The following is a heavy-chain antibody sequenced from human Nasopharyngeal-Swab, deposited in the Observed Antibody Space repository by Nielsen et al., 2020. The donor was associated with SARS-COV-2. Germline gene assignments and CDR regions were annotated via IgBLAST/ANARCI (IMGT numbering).Heavy chain of an antibody. D-gene: IGHD3-10*01. V-gene: IGHV1-69*01. CDR3: ARGGITMVRGVIINYYYYYMDV. J-gene: IGHJ6*03. Sequence: WVRQAPGQGLEWMGGIIPIFGTANYAQKFQGRVTITADESTSTAYMELSSLRSEDTAVYYCARGGITMVRGVIINYYYYYMDVWGKGTTVTVPS. CDR2: IIPIFGTA.